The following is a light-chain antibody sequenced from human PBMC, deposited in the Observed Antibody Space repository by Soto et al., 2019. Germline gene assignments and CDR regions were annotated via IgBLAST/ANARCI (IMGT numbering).Light chain of an antibody. CDR1: QSVSSN. CDR3: QQYHIWPPWT. CDR2: GAS. J-gene: IGKJ1*01. V-gene: IGKV3D-15*01. Sequence: EIVMTQSPATLSASPGERATLSCRASQSVSSNLAWYQQKPGQAPRLLIYGASNRATGIPDRFSGSGSGTDFTLTISRLQSEDFAVYYCQQYHIWPPWTSGQGTKGDIK.